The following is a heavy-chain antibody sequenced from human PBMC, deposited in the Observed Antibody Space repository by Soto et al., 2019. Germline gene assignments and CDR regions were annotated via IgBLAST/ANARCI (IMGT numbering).Heavy chain of an antibody. CDR1: GFTFSSHG. D-gene: IGHD4-17*01. Sequence: QVQLVESGGGVVQPGRSLRLSCAASGFTFSSHGIHWVRQAPGKGLEWVAVISSDGSNEYYADSVKGRFTISRDNSKNTLYLQMNSLRAEDTALYYGAKYLSVTTAPDYWGQGTLVTVSS. V-gene: IGHV3-30*18. CDR2: ISSDGSNE. J-gene: IGHJ4*02. CDR3: AKYLSVTTAPDY.